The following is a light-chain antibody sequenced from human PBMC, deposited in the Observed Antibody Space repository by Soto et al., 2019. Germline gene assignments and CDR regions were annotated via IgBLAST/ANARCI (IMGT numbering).Light chain of an antibody. CDR3: SSYAGSTSFDV. CDR2: DVN. CDR1: NSDVGGYNY. V-gene: IGLV2-8*01. Sequence: QSALTQPPSASGSPGQSVAISCTGTNSDVGGYNYVSWYQQHPGKAPKLMIYDVNKRPSGVPDRFSGSKSGNTACLTVSGLQAEDEADYYCSSYAGSTSFDVFGTGTKLTVL. J-gene: IGLJ1*01.